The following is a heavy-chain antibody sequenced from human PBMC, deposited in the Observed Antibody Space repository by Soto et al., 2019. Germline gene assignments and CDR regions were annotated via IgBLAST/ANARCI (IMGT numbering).Heavy chain of an antibody. Sequence: SETLSLTCAVDGGSFSGYYWSWIRQPPGKGLEWIGEINHSGSTNYNPSLKSRVTISVDTSKNQFSLKLSSVTAGDTVVYYCARFGYDSSGYYFDYWGQGTLVTVSS. D-gene: IGHD3-22*01. CDR3: ARFGYDSSGYYFDY. V-gene: IGHV4-34*01. CDR2: INHSGST. CDR1: GGSFSGYY. J-gene: IGHJ4*02.